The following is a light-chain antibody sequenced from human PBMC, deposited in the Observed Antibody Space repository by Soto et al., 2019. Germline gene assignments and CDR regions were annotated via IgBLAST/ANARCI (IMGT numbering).Light chain of an antibody. Sequence: QSVLTQPRSVSGSPGQSVTISCTGTSSDVGTYTYVSWYQQHPGKAPKLIIYDVIKRPSGVPDRFSGPKSGNTASLTISGLQAEDETDYYCCSYAGSYPPVFGTGPKVNVL. CDR1: SSDVGTYTY. CDR2: DVI. J-gene: IGLJ1*01. CDR3: CSYAGSYPPV. V-gene: IGLV2-11*01.